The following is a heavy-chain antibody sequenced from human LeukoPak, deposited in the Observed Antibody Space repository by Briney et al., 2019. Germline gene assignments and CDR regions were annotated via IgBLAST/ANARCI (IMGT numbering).Heavy chain of an antibody. Sequence: GGSLRLSCSVSGFTFSTYVMHWVRQAPGKGLEYVSAISSNGDNAYYADSVKGRFTISRDNSKNTLYLQMSSLRADDTAVYYCVRGTGYWGQGTLVAVSS. V-gene: IGHV3-64D*06. CDR2: ISSNGDNA. J-gene: IGHJ4*02. CDR3: VRGTGY. CDR1: GFTFSTYV.